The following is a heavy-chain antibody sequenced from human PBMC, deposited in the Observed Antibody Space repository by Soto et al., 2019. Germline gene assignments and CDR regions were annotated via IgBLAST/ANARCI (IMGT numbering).Heavy chain of an antibody. Sequence: HGESLKISCKGSGYTFTNSWIGWVRQMPGKGLEWMGIIYPGDSNIRYSPSFQGQVTISADKSTNTAYLQWSSLKASDTAMYYCARHAYCASNPCYYYYGLDVWGQGTTVTVSS. CDR3: ARHAYCASNPCYYYYGLDV. CDR2: IYPGDSNI. J-gene: IGHJ6*02. V-gene: IGHV5-51*01. CDR1: GYTFTNSW. D-gene: IGHD2-2*01.